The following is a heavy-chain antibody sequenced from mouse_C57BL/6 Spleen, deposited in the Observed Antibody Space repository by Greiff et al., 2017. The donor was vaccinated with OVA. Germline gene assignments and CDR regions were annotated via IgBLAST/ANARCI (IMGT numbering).Heavy chain of an antibody. CDR1: GYTFTSYW. J-gene: IGHJ4*01. V-gene: IGHV1-59*01. Sequence: VKLQQPGAELVRPGTSVKLSCKASGYTFTSYWMHWVKQRPGQGLEWIGVIDPSDSYTNYNQKFKGKATLTVDTSSSTAYMQLSSLTSEDSAVYYCARFLLRYPYAMDYWGQGTSVTVSS. CDR2: IDPSDSYT. D-gene: IGHD1-1*01. CDR3: ARFLLRYPYAMDY.